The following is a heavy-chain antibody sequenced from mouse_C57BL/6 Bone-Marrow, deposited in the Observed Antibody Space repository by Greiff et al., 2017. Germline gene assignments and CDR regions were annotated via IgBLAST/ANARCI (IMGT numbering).Heavy chain of an antibody. CDR1: GYTFTDYY. J-gene: IGHJ3*01. CDR2: IGPGSGST. Sequence: VQLQQSGAELVKPGASVKISCKASGYTFTDYYINWVKQRPGQGLEWIGKIGPGSGSTYYNEKVKGKATLTADKSSSTAYMQRSSLTSEDSAVYFCARSDGYYDWFAYWGQGTLVTVSA. CDR3: ARSDGYYDWFAY. V-gene: IGHV1-77*01. D-gene: IGHD2-3*01.